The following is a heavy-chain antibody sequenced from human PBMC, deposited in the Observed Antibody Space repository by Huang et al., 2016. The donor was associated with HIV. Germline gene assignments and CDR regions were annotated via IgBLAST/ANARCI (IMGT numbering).Heavy chain of an antibody. CDR2: TTGSGGST. CDR1: GFTFGSYA. J-gene: IGHJ3*02. D-gene: IGHD3-22*01. CDR3: AKHLGGRRGFTFIVLFGAFDM. V-gene: IGHV3-23*01. Sequence: EVQLLESGGGLAQPGGSLRLSCTASGFTFGSYALNWVRQAAGKGLGWVSGTTGSGGSTYYANSVKGRFTISRDNSKNTLYLQMNSLRAEDTALYYCAKHLGGRRGFTFIVLFGAFDMWGQGTMVTVSS.